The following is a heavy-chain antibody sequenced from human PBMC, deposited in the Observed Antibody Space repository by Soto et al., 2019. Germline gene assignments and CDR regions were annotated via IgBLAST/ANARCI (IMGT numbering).Heavy chain of an antibody. CDR2: IYYSGST. CDR3: ARSSCDILTGPPSWFDP. V-gene: IGHV4-59*01. Sequence: TSETLSLTCTVSGGSISSYYWSWIRQPPGKGLEWIGYIYYSGSTNYNPSLKSRVTISVDTSKNQFSLKLSSVTAADTAVYYCARSSCDILTGPPSWFDPWGQGTLVTVSS. D-gene: IGHD3-9*01. CDR1: GGSISSYY. J-gene: IGHJ5*02.